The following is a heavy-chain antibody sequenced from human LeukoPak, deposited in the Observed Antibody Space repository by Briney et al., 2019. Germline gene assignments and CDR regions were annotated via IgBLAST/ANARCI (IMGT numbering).Heavy chain of an antibody. V-gene: IGHV3-11*01. CDR2: ISGSGSTV. J-gene: IGHJ5*02. D-gene: IGHD2/OR15-2a*01. CDR1: GFTFSDYY. Sequence: PGGSLRLSCAASGFTFSDYYMSWIRQAPGKGLEWVSYISGSGSTVYYAASVRGRFTISRDNAKNSLFLQMNSLRAEDTAVYYCVKYLRAEGWFDPWGQGTLVTVSS. CDR3: VKYLRAEGWFDP.